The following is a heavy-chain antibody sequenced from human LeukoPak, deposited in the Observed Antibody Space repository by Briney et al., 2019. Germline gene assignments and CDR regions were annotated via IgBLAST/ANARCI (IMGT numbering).Heavy chain of an antibody. CDR1: GYTFTSYD. V-gene: IGHV1-8*01. Sequence: ASVKVSCKASGYTFTSYDINWVRQATGQGLEWMGWMNPNSGNTGYAQKFQGRVTMTRNTSISTAYMELSSLRSEDTAVYYCARGQGWSSGTRGYYYYMDVWAKGPRSPSP. D-gene: IGHD3-22*01. CDR2: MNPNSGNT. CDR3: ARGQGWSSGTRGYYYYMDV. J-gene: IGHJ6*03.